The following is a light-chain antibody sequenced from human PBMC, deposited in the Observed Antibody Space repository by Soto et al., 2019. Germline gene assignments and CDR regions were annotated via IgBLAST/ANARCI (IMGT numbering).Light chain of an antibody. V-gene: IGLV2-14*01. CDR1: SRDVGGYNY. J-gene: IGLJ3*02. CDR3: SSYTSSITWV. CDR2: EVS. Sequence: QSALTQPASVSGSPGQSITISCTGTSRDVGGYNYVSWYQHHPGKAPKLMIYEVSNRPSGVSNRFSGSKSGSTASLTISGLQAEDEADYYCSSYTSSITWVFGGGTQLTVL.